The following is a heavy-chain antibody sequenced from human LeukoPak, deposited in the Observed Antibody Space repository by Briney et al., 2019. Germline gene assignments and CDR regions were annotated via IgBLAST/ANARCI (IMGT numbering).Heavy chain of an antibody. CDR3: ARDGGGGWYVLVDY. J-gene: IGHJ4*02. Sequence: ASVKVSCKASGYTFTGYYMHWVRQAPGQGLEWMGWINPNSGGTNYAQKFQGRVTMTRDTSISTAYTELSRLRSDDTAVYYCARDGGGGWYVLVDYWGQGTLVTVSS. D-gene: IGHD6-19*01. CDR2: INPNSGGT. V-gene: IGHV1-2*02. CDR1: GYTFTGYY.